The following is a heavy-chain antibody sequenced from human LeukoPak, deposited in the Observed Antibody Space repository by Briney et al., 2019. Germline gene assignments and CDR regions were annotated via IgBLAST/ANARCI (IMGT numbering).Heavy chain of an antibody. Sequence: PGGSLRLSCAASGFTFSSYAMHWVRQAPGKGLEWVAVISYDGSNKYYADSVKGRFTISRDNSKNTLYLQMNSLRAEDTAVYYCARVGPYGSGSYNYFDYWGQGTLVTVSS. D-gene: IGHD3-10*01. CDR3: ARVGPYGSGSYNYFDY. CDR2: ISYDGSNK. V-gene: IGHV3-30-3*01. J-gene: IGHJ4*02. CDR1: GFTFSSYA.